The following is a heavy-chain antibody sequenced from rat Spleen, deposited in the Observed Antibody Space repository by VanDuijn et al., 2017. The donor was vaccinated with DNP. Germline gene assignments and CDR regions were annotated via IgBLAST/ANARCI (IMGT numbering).Heavy chain of an antibody. CDR3: ARGSTSIYWYFDF. D-gene: IGHD3-1*01. CDR2: INTDGGST. Sequence: EVQLVETGGGLVQPGGSLKLSCVASGFTFSNRWMFWIRQAPGKGLEWMASINTDGGSTYYPDSVKGRFTISRDNAENTVYLQMNSLRSEDTATYYCARGSTSIYWYFDFWGPGTMVTVSS. J-gene: IGHJ1*01. V-gene: IGHV5-58*01. CDR1: GFTFSNRW.